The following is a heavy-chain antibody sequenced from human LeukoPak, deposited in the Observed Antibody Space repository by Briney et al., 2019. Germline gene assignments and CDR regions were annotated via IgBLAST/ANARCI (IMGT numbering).Heavy chain of an antibody. Sequence: GGSLRLSCAASGFAFRSFAMSWVRQVPGKGLVWVSRINTDGSSTIYADSVTGRFTISRDNAKNTLYLQMNSLRAEDTAVYYCARGYAGIDYWGQGTLVTVSS. D-gene: IGHD5-12*01. V-gene: IGHV3-74*01. J-gene: IGHJ4*02. CDR1: GFAFRSFA. CDR3: ARGYAGIDY. CDR2: INTDGSST.